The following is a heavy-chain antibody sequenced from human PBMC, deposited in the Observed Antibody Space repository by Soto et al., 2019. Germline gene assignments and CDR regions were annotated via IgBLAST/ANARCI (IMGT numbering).Heavy chain of an antibody. CDR2: ISSSSSYI. V-gene: IGHV3-21*01. J-gene: IGHJ4*02. CDR1: GFTFSSYS. D-gene: IGHD6-19*01. Sequence: GGSLRLSCAASGFTFSSYSMNWVRQAPGKGLEWVSSISSSSSYIYYADSVKGRSTISRDNAKNSLYLQMNSLRAEDTAVYYCAADSSGWWGYFDYWGQGTLLTVSS. CDR3: AADSSGWWGYFDY.